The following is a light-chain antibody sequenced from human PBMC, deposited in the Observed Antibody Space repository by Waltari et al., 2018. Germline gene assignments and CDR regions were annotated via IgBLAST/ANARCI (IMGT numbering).Light chain of an antibody. CDR1: GAGFD. CDR2: GNN. Sequence: GAGFDVHWYQQLPGTAPKLLVYGNNSRPSGVPDRFSASKSGTSASLAITGLQAEDEADYYCQSYDSSLTGSWVFGGGTKLTVL. CDR3: QSYDSSLTGSWV. V-gene: IGLV1-40*01. J-gene: IGLJ3*02.